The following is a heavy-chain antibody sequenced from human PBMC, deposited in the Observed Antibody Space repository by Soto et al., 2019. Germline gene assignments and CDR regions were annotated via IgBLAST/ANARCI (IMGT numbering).Heavy chain of an antibody. V-gene: IGHV1-18*01. CDR3: ARSGEPHFDY. D-gene: IGHD5-12*01. CDR2: ISPLKGNT. Sequence: QVQLIQSAGEVKKPGASVKVSCKASGYTFTNYVIHWIRQAPGQGLEWMAWISPLKGNTNYAQKVHGRVTVTTDTSTNTVYMHLSGLRSDDTALYFGARSGEPHFDYCGQGSVVTV. J-gene: IGHJ4*02. CDR1: GYTFTNYV.